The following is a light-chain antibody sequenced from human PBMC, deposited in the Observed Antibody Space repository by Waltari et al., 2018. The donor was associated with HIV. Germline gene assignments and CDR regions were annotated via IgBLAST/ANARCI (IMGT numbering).Light chain of an antibody. CDR2: EDS. J-gene: IGLJ3*02. Sequence: SYELTQPPSVSVSPGQTARITCSGDALPKQYAYWYQQRPGQAPALVVDEDSDRPSGIPWRVAGSNAGNAATRTISRVEGGDEADYYCQVWDSSSDHWVFGGGTKLTVL. CDR3: QVWDSSSDHWV. V-gene: IGLV3-21*02. CDR1: ALPKQY.